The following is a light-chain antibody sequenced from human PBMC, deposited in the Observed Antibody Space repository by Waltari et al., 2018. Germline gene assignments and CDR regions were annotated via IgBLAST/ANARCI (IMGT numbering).Light chain of an antibody. V-gene: IGLV4-69*01. CDR2: VNSEGSH. J-gene: IGLJ3*02. Sequence: QRPGRVPQYYMKVNSEGSHSKGDDIPDRFSGSSSGAERYLTISSRQSEDEADYYCETGGHGTWVFGGGTKLTVL. CDR3: ETGGHGTWV.